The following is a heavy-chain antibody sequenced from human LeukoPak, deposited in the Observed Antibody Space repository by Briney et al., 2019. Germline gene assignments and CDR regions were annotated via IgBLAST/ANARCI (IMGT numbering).Heavy chain of an antibody. CDR1: GYTFTGYY. V-gene: IGHV1-2*02. CDR2: INPNSGGT. D-gene: IGHD4-17*01. J-gene: IGHJ4*02. Sequence: ASVKVSCKASGYTFTGYYMHWVRQAPGQGLERMGWINPNSGGTNYAQKFQGRVTMTRDTSISTAYMELSRLRSDDTAVYYRARAPTVTTGDYWGQGTLVTVSS. CDR3: ARAPTVTTGDY.